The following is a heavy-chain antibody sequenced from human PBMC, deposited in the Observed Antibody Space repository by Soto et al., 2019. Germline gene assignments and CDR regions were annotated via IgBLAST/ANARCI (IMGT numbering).Heavy chain of an antibody. Sequence: DVQLVESGGGWVQPGRSLRLSCAASGFKFSDYWMSWVRQARGKGLEWVGNIKHDTSEAHYADSVKGRFTITRDNTQNSLCLQMRHLRADDTASYYCARDGFLFSAPYSPSRFDSWGLGALVTVS. CDR3: ARDGFLFSAPYSPSRFDS. J-gene: IGHJ4*02. CDR1: GFKFSDYW. CDR2: IKHDTSEA. V-gene: IGHV3-7*03. D-gene: IGHD1-26*01.